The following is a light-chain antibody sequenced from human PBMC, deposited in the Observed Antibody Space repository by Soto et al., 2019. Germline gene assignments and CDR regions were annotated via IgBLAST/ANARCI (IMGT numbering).Light chain of an antibody. CDR3: QQYQTFWT. CDR2: KAS. Sequence: DIQMTQSPSTLSGSVGDRVTITCRASQTISSWLAWYQQKPGKAPKLLIYKASTLESGVPSRFSGGGFGTEFTLTISSLQPDDYATYYCQQYQTFWTFGQGTKVDI. CDR1: QTISSW. V-gene: IGKV1-5*03. J-gene: IGKJ1*01.